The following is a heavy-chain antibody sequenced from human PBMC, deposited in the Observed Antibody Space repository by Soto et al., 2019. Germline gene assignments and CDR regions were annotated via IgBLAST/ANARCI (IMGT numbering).Heavy chain of an antibody. V-gene: IGHV3-30-3*01. CDR2: ISYDGSDK. Sequence: HVQLVESGGGVVQPGRSLRLSCEASGFTFSPYTMHWVRQTPGKGLEWVAVISYDGSDKYYADSVRGRFTISRDNSKNTLSLQCNSLRAEDTALSYCARGGGFCGADCYKGGIDYWGQGALVTVSS. CDR1: GFTFSPYT. CDR3: ARGGGFCGADCYKGGIDY. D-gene: IGHD2-21*02. J-gene: IGHJ4*02.